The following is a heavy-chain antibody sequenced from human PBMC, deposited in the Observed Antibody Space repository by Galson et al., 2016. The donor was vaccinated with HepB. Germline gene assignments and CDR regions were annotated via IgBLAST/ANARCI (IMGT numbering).Heavy chain of an antibody. D-gene: IGHD4-11*01. J-gene: IGHJ4*02. V-gene: IGHV3-74*01. CDR2: INKDGSST. CDR3: ARSMTTGQTFDH. Sequence: SLRLSCAVSGFTFSSHWMHWVRQAPGKGLTWVSVINKDGSSTNYADSVRGRFTMSRDNAQNTLYLQMDSLRVEDTAVYYCARSMTTGQTFDHWGQGTLVTVSS. CDR1: GFTFSSHW.